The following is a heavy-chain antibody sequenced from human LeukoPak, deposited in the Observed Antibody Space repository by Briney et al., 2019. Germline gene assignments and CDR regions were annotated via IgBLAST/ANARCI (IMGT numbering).Heavy chain of an antibody. V-gene: IGHV3-66*01. J-gene: IGHJ4*02. CDR3: GRELGGIAAAGSSDY. CDR1: GFTVSSNY. CDR2: IYSGGST. D-gene: IGHD6-13*01. Sequence: PGGSLRLSCAASGFTVSSNYMSWVRQAPGKGLEWVSVIYSGGSTYYAGSVKGRFTISRDNSKNTLYLQMNSLRAEDTAVYYCGRELGGIAAAGSSDYWGQGTLVTVSS.